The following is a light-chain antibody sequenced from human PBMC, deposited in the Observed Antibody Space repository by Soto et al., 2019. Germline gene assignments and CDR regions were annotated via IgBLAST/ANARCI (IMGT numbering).Light chain of an antibody. Sequence: IVMTESPATLSVSTGERATLSCRASQSVSNNYLAWYQQKPGQAPTLLIYGASTRATDIPARFGGSGSGTEFTLTISSLQSEDFAVYYCQQYNDLRRTFGQGTKVDI. J-gene: IGKJ1*01. V-gene: IGKV3-15*01. CDR2: GAS. CDR1: QSVSNN. CDR3: QQYNDLRRT.